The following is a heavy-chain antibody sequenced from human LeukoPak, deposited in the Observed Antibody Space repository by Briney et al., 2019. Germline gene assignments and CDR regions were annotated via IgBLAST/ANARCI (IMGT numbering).Heavy chain of an antibody. V-gene: IGHV3-23*01. Sequence: GGSLRLSCAASGFTFSSYAMSWVRQAPGKGLEYVSGISGSGDEKYYADSVKGRFTISRDNSKYTLYLQMNSLRAEDTAVYYCVRWGLGKGEAFDIWGQGTMVTVSS. J-gene: IGHJ3*02. D-gene: IGHD5-24*01. CDR1: GFTFSSYA. CDR3: VRWGLGKGEAFDI. CDR2: ISGSGDEK.